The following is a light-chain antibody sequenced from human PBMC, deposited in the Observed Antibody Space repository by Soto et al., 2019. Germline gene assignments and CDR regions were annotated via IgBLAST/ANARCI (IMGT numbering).Light chain of an antibody. J-gene: IGKJ1*01. CDR1: QSISSW. CDR2: DAS. Sequence: DIQMTPSHSTLSASVGDRVIITPRASQSISSWLAWYQQKPGKAPKLLIYDASSLEGGVPSRFSGSGSGTEFTLTISSLQPDDFATYYCQQYNSYLWTFGQGTKVDI. V-gene: IGKV1-5*01. CDR3: QQYNSYLWT.